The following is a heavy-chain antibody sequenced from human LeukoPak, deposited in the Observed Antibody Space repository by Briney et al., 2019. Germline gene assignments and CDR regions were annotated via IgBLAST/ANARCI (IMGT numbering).Heavy chain of an antibody. CDR3: ARRDGGAAFDI. CDR2: IYYCGST. D-gene: IGHD4-23*01. Sequence: SETLSLTCTVSGGSICTYYWSWIRQPPGKGLEWIGYIYYCGSTNSYPSLKSRVTISVDTSKNQFSLKRTSVTAADTAVYYCARRDGGAAFDIWGGGTMVTVSS. J-gene: IGHJ3*02. V-gene: IGHV4-59*08. CDR1: GGSICTYY.